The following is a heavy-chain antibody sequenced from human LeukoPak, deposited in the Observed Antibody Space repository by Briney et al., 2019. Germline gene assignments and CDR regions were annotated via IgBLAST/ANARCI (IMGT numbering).Heavy chain of an antibody. CDR3: ARQLRGVIVVVITAMDHPFDI. J-gene: IGHJ3*02. CDR1: EFTFSRYW. V-gene: IGHV3-7*01. CDR2: INQDGSEK. D-gene: IGHD3-22*01. Sequence: GGSLRLSCAAPEFTFSRYWMSWVRQAPGKGLEWVANINQDGSEKYYVDSVQGRFTISRDNAKNSLYLQMNSLRAEDTAVYYCARQLRGVIVVVITAMDHPFDIWGQGTMVTVSS.